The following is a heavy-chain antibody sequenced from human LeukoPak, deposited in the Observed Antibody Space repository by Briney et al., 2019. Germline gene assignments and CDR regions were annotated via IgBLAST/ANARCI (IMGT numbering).Heavy chain of an antibody. CDR2: IYYSGST. CDR1: GGSISSYY. V-gene: IGHV4-59*01. Sequence: SETLSLTCTVSGGSISSYYWSWIRQPPGKGLEWIGYIYYSGSTNYNPSLKSRVTISVDTSKNQFSLKLSSVTAADTAVYYCARGLRYFDWLLSDHDAFDIWGQGTMVTVSS. J-gene: IGHJ3*02. CDR3: ARGLRYFDWLLSDHDAFDI. D-gene: IGHD3-9*01.